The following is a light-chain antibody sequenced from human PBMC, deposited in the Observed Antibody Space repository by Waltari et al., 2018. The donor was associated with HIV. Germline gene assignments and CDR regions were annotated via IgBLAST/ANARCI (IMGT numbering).Light chain of an antibody. J-gene: IGLJ2*01. CDR2: KDS. V-gene: IGLV3-1*01. CDR1: KLGDKY. CDR3: QAWDSNTPV. Sequence: SYELTQPPSVSVSPGQTASITCSGDKLGDKYACWYQKKPGQSPVLVIYKDSKRPSGVPERLSGSNSGNTATLTISGTQAVDEADYYCQAWDSNTPVFGGGTKLTVL.